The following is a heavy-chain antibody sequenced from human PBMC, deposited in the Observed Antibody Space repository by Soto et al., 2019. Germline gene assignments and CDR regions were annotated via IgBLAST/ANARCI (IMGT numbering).Heavy chain of an antibody. V-gene: IGHV1-69*01. CDR3: ARNEYRTTFYYYGMDV. J-gene: IGHJ6*02. Sequence: QVQLVQSGAEVKKPGSSVKVSCKASGGTFSSYAITWVRQAPGQGLEWMGRIIPIVGTANYNQKFQGRVTITADESTSTAYMELSSLRSEDTAVYYCARNEYRTTFYYYGMDVWGQGTTVTVSS. CDR2: IIPIVGTA. CDR1: GGTFSSYA. D-gene: IGHD6-6*01.